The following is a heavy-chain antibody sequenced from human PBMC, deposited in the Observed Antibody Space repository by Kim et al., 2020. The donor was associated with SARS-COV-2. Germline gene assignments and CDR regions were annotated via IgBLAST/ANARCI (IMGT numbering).Heavy chain of an antibody. V-gene: IGHV3-7*01. J-gene: IGHJ4*02. CDR2: IKRDGSER. Sequence: GGSMRLSCVESGITPSSYWLTWVSQAPGKGLEWVANIKRDGSERYYGDSVTGRFTISRENAKSSVFLQMNSLRSADTAVYYCGMLGRGGKGTV. CDR3: GMLGR. CDR1: GITPSSYW.